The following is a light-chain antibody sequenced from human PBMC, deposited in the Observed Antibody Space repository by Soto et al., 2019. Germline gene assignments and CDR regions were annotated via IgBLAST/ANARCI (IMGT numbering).Light chain of an antibody. CDR3: AVWDDSLTGYV. CDR2: RNN. Sequence: VLTQPPSASGTPGQRVTIPCSGSSSDIGRNTVNWYQQLPETAPKLLIYRNNQRPSGVPDRFSGSKSGTSASLAISGLQSEDEPDYYCAVWDDSLTGYVFGTGTKVTVL. CDR1: SSDIGRNT. V-gene: IGLV1-44*01. J-gene: IGLJ1*01.